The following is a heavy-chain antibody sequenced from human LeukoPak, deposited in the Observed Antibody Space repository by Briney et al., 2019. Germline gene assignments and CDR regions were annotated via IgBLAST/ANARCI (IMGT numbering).Heavy chain of an antibody. CDR1: GFTFSSYG. V-gene: IGHV3-30*02. D-gene: IGHD3-10*01. Sequence: GGSLRLSCAASGFTFSSYGMHWVRQAPGKGLEWVAFIRYDGSNKYYADSVKGRFTISRDNSKNTPYLQMNSLRAEDTAVYYCAKGTPSGVRGAVYHWGQGTLVTVSS. J-gene: IGHJ5*02. CDR3: AKGTPSGVRGAVYH. CDR2: IRYDGSNK.